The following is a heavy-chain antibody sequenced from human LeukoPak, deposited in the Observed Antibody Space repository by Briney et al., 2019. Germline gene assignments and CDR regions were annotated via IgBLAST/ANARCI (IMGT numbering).Heavy chain of an antibody. Sequence: ASVKVSCKAPGGTFNSYAISWVRQAPGQGLEWMGGIIPIFGTANYAENFQGRVTITADKSTSTAYMELSSLRSADTAVYYCAGDPETYYYDTVGYYPYYFDYWGQGTLVTVSS. CDR3: AGDPETYYYDTVGYYPYYFDY. CDR2: IIPIFGTA. D-gene: IGHD3-22*01. V-gene: IGHV1-69*06. CDR1: GGTFNSYA. J-gene: IGHJ4*02.